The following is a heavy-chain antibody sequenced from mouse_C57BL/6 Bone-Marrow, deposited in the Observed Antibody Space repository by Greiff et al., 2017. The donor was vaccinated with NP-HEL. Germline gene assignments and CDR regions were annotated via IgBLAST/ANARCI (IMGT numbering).Heavy chain of an antibody. J-gene: IGHJ4*01. CDR2: IYPRSGNT. D-gene: IGHD2-1*01. CDR1: GYTFTSYG. V-gene: IGHV1-81*01. Sequence: QVQLQQSGAELARPGASVKLSCKASGYTFTSYGISWVKQRTGQGLEWIGEIYPRSGNTYYNEKFKGKATLTADKSSSTAYMQLNSLTSEDSAVYCCARLGGNHGAMDYWGQGTSVTVSS. CDR3: ARLGGNHGAMDY.